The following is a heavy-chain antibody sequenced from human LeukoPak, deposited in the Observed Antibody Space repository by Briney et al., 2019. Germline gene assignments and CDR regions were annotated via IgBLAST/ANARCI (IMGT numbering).Heavy chain of an antibody. Sequence: SETLSLTCSVSGDSISSSHYYWGWNPQPPGKGLEWIGNTYYSRSTYYNPSLQSRLTVSVDPTKNQFSLRLSSVRATDWGVYYCARRSRLGPPHYFDYWGQGALVSVSS. CDR2: TYYSRST. CDR1: GDSISSSHYY. CDR3: ARRSRLGPPHYFDY. V-gene: IGHV4-39*01. J-gene: IGHJ4*02. D-gene: IGHD4-11*01.